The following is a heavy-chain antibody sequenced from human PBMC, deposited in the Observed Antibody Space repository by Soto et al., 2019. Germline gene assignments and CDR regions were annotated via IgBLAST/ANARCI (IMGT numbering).Heavy chain of an antibody. Sequence: GGSLRLSCAASGFTFSSYSMNWVRQAPGKGLEWVSSISSSSSYIYYADSVKGRFTISRDNAKNSLYLQMNSLRAEDTAVYYCARDRNGCSGGSSYSEVYYGMDVWGQGTTVTVSS. CDR1: GFTFSSYS. D-gene: IGHD2-15*01. V-gene: IGHV3-21*01. CDR2: ISSSSSYI. J-gene: IGHJ6*02. CDR3: ARDRNGCSGGSSYSEVYYGMDV.